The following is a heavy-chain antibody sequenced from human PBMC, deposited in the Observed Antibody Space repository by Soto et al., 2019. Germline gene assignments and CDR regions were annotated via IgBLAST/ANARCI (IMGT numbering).Heavy chain of an antibody. J-gene: IGHJ6*02. CDR1: GFSFGSFS. V-gene: IGHV3-21*01. CDR3: ARGMYSSMDV. D-gene: IGHD6-13*01. CDR2: ISSGSSYI. Sequence: GGSLRLSCAASGFSFGSFSMNWVRQAPGKGLEWVSSISSGSSYIYYADSVKGRYTISRENAKNSLSLQMNSLRAEDTAVYYCARGMYSSMDVWGQGTTVTVSS.